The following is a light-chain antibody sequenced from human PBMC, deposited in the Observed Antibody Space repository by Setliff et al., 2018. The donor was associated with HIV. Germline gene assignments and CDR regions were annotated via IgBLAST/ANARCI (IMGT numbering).Light chain of an antibody. V-gene: IGLV2-14*01. CDR1: SSDVGGYNY. CDR3: SSYAITNTLP. Sequence: QSVLAQPASVSGSPGQSITISCTGTSSDVGGYNYVSWYQQHPGKAPKLMIYEVRNRPSGVSIRFSGSKSGNTASLTISGLQTEDEADYYCSSYAITNTLPFGTGTKVTVL. J-gene: IGLJ1*01. CDR2: EVR.